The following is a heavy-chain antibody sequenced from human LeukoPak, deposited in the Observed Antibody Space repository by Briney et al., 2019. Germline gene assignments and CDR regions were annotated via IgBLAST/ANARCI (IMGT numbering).Heavy chain of an antibody. CDR2: MFFSGST. CDR1: GDSISSRSYF. J-gene: IGHJ4*02. D-gene: IGHD2-21*01. CDR3: ARLEILWWSIDY. V-gene: IGHV4-39*02. Sequence: PSETLSLTCTVSGDSISSRSYFWGWIRQPPGKGLEWIGSMFFSGSTHYNPSLKSRVTISVDTSKNHLSLKLSSVTAADTAVYYCARLEILWWSIDYWGQGTLVTVSS.